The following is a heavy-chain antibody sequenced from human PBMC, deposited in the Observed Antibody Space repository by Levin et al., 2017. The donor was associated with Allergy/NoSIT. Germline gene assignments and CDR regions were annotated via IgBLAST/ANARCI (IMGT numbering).Heavy chain of an antibody. J-gene: IGHJ5*02. CDR1: GGSFSGYY. D-gene: IGHD2-15*01. V-gene: IGHV4-34*01. CDR2: INHSGST. Sequence: RSQTLSLTCAVYGGSFSGYYWSWIRQPPGKGLEWIGEINHSGSTNYNPSLKSRVTISVDTSKNQFSLKLSSVTAADTAVYYCATGKYCSGGSCPNNWFDPWGQGTLVTVSS. CDR3: ATGKYCSGGSCPNNWFDP.